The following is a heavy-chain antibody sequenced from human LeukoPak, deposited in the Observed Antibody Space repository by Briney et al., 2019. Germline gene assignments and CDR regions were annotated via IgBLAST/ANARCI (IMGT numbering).Heavy chain of an antibody. V-gene: IGHV3-23*01. CDR3: AKGRGYCTGGSCYSDY. CDR2: ISASGGTT. CDR1: GFTFSTYA. Sequence: GGSLRLSCAASGFTFSTYAMSWVRQAPGKGLERVSGISASGGTTYYADSVKGRFTISRDNSKNTLYLQMNSLRVEDTAIYYCAKGRGYCTGGSCYSDYWGQGTLVTVSS. D-gene: IGHD2-15*01. J-gene: IGHJ4*02.